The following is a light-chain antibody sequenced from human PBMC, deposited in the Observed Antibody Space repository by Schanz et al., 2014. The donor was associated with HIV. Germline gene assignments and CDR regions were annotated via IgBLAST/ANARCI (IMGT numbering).Light chain of an antibody. CDR2: GAS. J-gene: IGKJ2*01. CDR1: QSVSSSY. Sequence: EIVLTQSPGTLSLSPGERATLSCRASQSVSSSYLAWYQQKPGQAPRLLIYGASSRATGIPDRFSGSGSGTEFTLTISSLQSEDFAVYYCQQRGNWPPYTFGQGTKLEIK. V-gene: IGKV3D-20*02. CDR3: QQRGNWPPYT.